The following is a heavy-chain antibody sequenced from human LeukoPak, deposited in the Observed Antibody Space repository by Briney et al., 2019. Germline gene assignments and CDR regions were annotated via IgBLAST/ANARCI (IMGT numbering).Heavy chain of an antibody. CDR3: ARWNQGHGLDV. CDR2: INHSGST. J-gene: IGHJ6*02. CDR1: GGSFSGYY. Sequence: SETLSLTCAVYGGSFSGYYWSWIRQPPGKGLEWIGEINHSGSTNYNPSLKSRVTISVDTSKNQFSLKLSSVTAADTAVYYCARWNQGHGLDVWGQGTTVTVSS. D-gene: IGHD4-23*01. V-gene: IGHV4-34*01.